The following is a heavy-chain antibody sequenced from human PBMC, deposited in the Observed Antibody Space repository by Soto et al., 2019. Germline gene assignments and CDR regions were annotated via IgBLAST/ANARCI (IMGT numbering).Heavy chain of an antibody. V-gene: IGHV4-39*01. CDR2: IYYTGRA. J-gene: IGHJ4*02. CDR1: GDSITSTTYY. CDR3: ARHKYSTSGFDY. D-gene: IGHD5-18*01. Sequence: SENRSLTCTVSGDSITSTTYYWGWIRQPPGKGLEWSASIYYTGRAFYTPSLKSRVTISVGTAKNHVSLELRSVTAADTAVYYCARHKYSTSGFDYWGQGALVT.